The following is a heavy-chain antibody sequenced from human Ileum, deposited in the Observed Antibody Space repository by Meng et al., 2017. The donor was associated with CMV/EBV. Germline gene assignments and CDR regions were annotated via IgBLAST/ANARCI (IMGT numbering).Heavy chain of an antibody. CDR2: ISSSSSYI. D-gene: IGHD6-6*01. V-gene: IGHV3-21*01. CDR3: ARGIAARPGY. Sequence: GESLKISCAASGFIFYSYGMHWVRQAPGKGLEWVSSISSSSSYIYYADSVKGRFTISRDNAKNSLYLQMNSLRAEDTAVYYCARGIAARPGYWGQGTLVTVSS. CDR1: GFIFYSYG. J-gene: IGHJ4*02.